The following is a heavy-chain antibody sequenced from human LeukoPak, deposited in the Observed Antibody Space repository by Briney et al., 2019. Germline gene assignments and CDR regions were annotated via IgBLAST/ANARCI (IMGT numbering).Heavy chain of an antibody. CDR2: INPNTGDT. D-gene: IGHD2-15*01. CDR3: AKVRQLGGAFYGMDV. V-gene: IGHV1-2*02. Sequence: ASVRVSYKASGYTFTEYYMHWVRQAPGQGGEGVGWINPNTGDTKYAQKFQGSVTMSRDTSISTAYMELSRLRSDDTAVYYCAKVRQLGGAFYGMDVRGQGTTGTVS. CDR1: GYTFTEYY. J-gene: IGHJ6*02.